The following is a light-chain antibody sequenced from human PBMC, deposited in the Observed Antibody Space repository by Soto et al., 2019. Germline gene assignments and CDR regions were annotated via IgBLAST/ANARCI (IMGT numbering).Light chain of an antibody. CDR3: PQSYRTPIT. V-gene: IGKV1-39*01. CDR1: QSISSY. J-gene: IGKJ5*01. CDR2: AAS. Sequence: DIQMTQSPSSLSASVGDRVTITCRASQSISSYLNWYQQKPGKAPKLLIYAASSLQSGVPSRFSGSGSGTDFTLTISSLQPEDFATYYCPQSYRTPITRGQGTRLEIK.